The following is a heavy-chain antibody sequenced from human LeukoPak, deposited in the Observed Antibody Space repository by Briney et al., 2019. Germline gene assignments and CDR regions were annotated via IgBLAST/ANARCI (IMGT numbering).Heavy chain of an antibody. V-gene: IGHV3-30-3*01. J-gene: IGHJ4*02. Sequence: GRSLRLSCAASGFTFSSYAMHWVRQAPGKGLEWVAVISYDGSNKYYADSVKGRFTISRDNSKNTLYLQMNSLRAEDTAVHYCARDLTTAGSYWGQGTLVTVSS. D-gene: IGHD4-17*01. CDR2: ISYDGSNK. CDR3: ARDLTTAGSY. CDR1: GFTFSSYA.